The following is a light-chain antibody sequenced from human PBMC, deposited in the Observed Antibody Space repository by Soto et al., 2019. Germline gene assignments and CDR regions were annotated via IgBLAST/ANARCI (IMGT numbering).Light chain of an antibody. CDR3: QQYSNWRT. V-gene: IGKV3-15*01. CDR2: GAS. J-gene: IGKJ1*01. CDR1: QSVSSS. Sequence: IVLTQSPGTLSLSPGERATLSCRASQSVSSSFLAWYQQKPGQAPRLLIYGASTRATGIPARFSGSGSGTEFTLTISSLQSEDFAVYYCQQYSNWRTFGQGTKVDIK.